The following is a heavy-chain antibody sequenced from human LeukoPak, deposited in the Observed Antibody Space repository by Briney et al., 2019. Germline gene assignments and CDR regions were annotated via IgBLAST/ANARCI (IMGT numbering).Heavy chain of an antibody. J-gene: IGHJ4*02. Sequence: SETLSLTCTVSGGSISSYYWGWIRQPPGKGLEWIGYIYYSGSTNYNPSLKSRVTISVDTSKNQFSLKLSSVTAADTAVYYCARRRRFYYYDSSGSPFDYWGQGTLVTVSS. CDR3: ARRRRFYYYDSSGSPFDY. D-gene: IGHD3-22*01. V-gene: IGHV4-59*12. CDR2: IYYSGST. CDR1: GGSISSYY.